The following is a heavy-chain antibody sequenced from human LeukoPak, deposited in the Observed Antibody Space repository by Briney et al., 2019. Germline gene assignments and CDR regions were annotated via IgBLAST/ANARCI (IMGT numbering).Heavy chain of an antibody. Sequence: GASVKVSCKASGYTFTSYAIHWVRQAPGQRLEWMAWINADNGNTKYSQNFQDRVTMTRNTSISTAYMELSSLRSDDTAVYYCARGPPNWGYDYWGPGTLVTVSS. CDR1: GYTFTSYA. D-gene: IGHD7-27*01. V-gene: IGHV1-3*01. CDR3: ARGPPNWGYDY. CDR2: INADNGNT. J-gene: IGHJ4*02.